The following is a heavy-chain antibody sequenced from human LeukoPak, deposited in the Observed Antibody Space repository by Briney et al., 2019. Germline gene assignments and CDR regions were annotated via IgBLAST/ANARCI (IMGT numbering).Heavy chain of an antibody. Sequence: PSQTLSLTCAISGDNVSSNSATWSWIRQSPSRGLEWLGRTYNRSKWYSDYAVSVRSRLTINPDTSKNQFSLQLNSVTPDDTAVYYCARGVGAAWKVSDYWGQGTLVTVSS. D-gene: IGHD3-10*01. CDR1: GDNVSSNSAT. J-gene: IGHJ4*02. CDR3: ARGVGAAWKVSDY. V-gene: IGHV6-1*01. CDR2: TYNRSKWYS.